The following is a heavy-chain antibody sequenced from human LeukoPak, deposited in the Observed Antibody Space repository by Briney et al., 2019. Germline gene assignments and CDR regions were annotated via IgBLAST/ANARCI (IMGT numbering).Heavy chain of an antibody. Sequence: PSETLSLTCTVSGGSISSSSYYWGWIRQPPGKGLGWIGSIYYSGSTYYNPSLKSRVTISVDTSKNQFSLKLSSVTAADTAVYYCARVGATHFDYWGQGTLVTVSS. J-gene: IGHJ4*02. D-gene: IGHD1-26*01. CDR3: ARVGATHFDY. CDR1: GGSISSSSYY. V-gene: IGHV4-39*01. CDR2: IYYSGST.